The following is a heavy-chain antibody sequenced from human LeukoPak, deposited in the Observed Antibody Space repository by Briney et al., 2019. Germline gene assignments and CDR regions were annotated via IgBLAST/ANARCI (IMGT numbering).Heavy chain of an antibody. CDR2: IYTSGST. D-gene: IGHD3-22*01. Sequence: SETLSLTCTVSGGSISSGSYYWSWIRQPAGKGLEWIGRIYTSGSTNYNPSLKSRVTISVDTSKNQFSLKLGSVTAADTAVYYCARAKSGWLPFHDPWGQGTLVTVSS. V-gene: IGHV4-61*02. CDR1: GGSISSGSYY. CDR3: ARAKSGWLPFHDP. J-gene: IGHJ5*02.